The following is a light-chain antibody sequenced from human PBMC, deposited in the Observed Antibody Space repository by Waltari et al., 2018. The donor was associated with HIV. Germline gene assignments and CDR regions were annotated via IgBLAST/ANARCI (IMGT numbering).Light chain of an antibody. Sequence: QSALTQPASVSGSPGQSIVLPCTGSSSDICYYDYFPWYQQYPGQAPKALIYEVTTRPSGTSSRFSGSKSATTAFLAISKLQTDDEADYFCSSYTRRGTVVFGGGTRLTVL. J-gene: IGLJ2*01. V-gene: IGLV2-14*01. CDR3: SSYTRRGTVV. CDR1: SSDICYYDY. CDR2: EVT.